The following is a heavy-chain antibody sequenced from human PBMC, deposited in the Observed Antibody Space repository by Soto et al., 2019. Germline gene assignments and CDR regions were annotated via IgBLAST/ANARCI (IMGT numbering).Heavy chain of an antibody. CDR1: GGSISSSSYY. CDR2: IYYSGST. J-gene: IGHJ4*02. CDR3: ATDRVTTVDF. D-gene: IGHD4-17*01. Sequence: LQLQESGPGLVKTSETLSLTCTVSGGSISSSSYYWGWIRQPPVKGLEWIGSIYYSGSTYYIPSRRSRVTISVDTSKKQFSMKLSSVTAANTAVYYCATDRVTTVDFWCQGTLVTVAS. V-gene: IGHV4-39*01.